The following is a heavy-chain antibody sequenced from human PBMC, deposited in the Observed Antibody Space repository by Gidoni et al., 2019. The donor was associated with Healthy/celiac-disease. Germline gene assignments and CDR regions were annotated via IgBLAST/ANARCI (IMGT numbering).Heavy chain of an antibody. Sequence: PGKGLEWVSYISSSGSTIYYADSVKGRFTISRDNAKNSLYLQMNSLRAEDTAVYYCARDRRTGDYTTKSYDYWGQGTLVTVSS. V-gene: IGHV3-11*01. CDR2: ISSSGSTI. J-gene: IGHJ4*02. D-gene: IGHD7-27*01. CDR3: ARDRRTGDYTTKSYDY.